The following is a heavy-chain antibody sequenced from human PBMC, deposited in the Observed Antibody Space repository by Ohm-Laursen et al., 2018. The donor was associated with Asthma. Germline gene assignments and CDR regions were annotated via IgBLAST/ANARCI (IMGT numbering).Heavy chain of an antibody. V-gene: IGHV1-2*06. CDR2: INPNSGGT. J-gene: IGHJ3*02. D-gene: IGHD3-22*01. CDR1: GYTFTGYY. CDR3: ASLPKLNYDSRPDAFDI. Sequence: GASVKVSCKASGYTFTGYYMHWVRQAPGQGLEWMGRINPNSGGTNYAQKFQGRVTMTRDTSISTAYMELSRLRSDDTAVYYCASLPKLNYDSRPDAFDIWGQGTMVTVSS.